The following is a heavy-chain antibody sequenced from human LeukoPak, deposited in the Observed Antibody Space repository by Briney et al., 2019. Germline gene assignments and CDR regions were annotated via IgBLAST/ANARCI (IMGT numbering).Heavy chain of an antibody. D-gene: IGHD3-10*01. Sequence: ASVKVSCKASGYSFTEYFIHWVRQAPGQGLEWMGWINPNSGGSQYAQNFQGRINMTSDTSITTIYMILSSLTSGDTAVYFCSRSLPNYYGSGALDNWGQGTLVTVST. V-gene: IGHV1-2*02. CDR2: INPNSGGS. CDR3: SRSLPNYYGSGALDN. CDR1: GYSFTEYF. J-gene: IGHJ4*02.